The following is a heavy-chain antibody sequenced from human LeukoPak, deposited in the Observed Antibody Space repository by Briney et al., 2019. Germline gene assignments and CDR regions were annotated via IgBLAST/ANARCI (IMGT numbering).Heavy chain of an antibody. CDR1: GGTFSSYA. J-gene: IGHJ4*02. V-gene: IGHV1-69*13. Sequence: SVKVSCKASGGTFSSYAISWVRQAPGQGLEWMGGIIPIFGTANYAQKFQGRVTITADESTSTAYMELSSLRSEDTAVYYCARDADEYSSSSLDYWGQGTLVTVSS. CDR2: IIPIFGTA. CDR3: ARDADEYSSSSLDY. D-gene: IGHD6-6*01.